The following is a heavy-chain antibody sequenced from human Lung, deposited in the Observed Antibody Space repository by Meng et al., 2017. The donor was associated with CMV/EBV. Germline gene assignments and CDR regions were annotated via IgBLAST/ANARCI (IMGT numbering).Heavy chain of an antibody. CDR1: GYTFTGYY. Sequence: ASVKVSCKASGYTFTGYYMHWVRQAPGQGLEWMGWINPNSGGTNYAQKFQGRVTMTRDTSISTAYMELSRLRSDDTAVYYCARVFGVVVPLEGCMDVWGQRXTVTVSS. CDR2: INPNSGGT. V-gene: IGHV1-2*02. J-gene: IGHJ6*02. D-gene: IGHD2-2*01. CDR3: ARVFGVVVPLEGCMDV.